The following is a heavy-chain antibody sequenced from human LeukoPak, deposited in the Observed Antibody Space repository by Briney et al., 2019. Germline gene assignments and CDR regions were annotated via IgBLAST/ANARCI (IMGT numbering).Heavy chain of an antibody. J-gene: IGHJ5*02. CDR1: GGSFVNYY. D-gene: IGHD3-10*01. Sequence: SETLSLTCAVYGGSFVNYYWGWVRQPPGKGLEWIGEVLHGGTTKYNPSLMSRVTISLDASKNQFTLRMTSVTAADTAVYYCARDPSHYYGSVPSWGQGTLVTVSS. V-gene: IGHV4-34*12. CDR3: ARDPSHYYGSVPS. CDR2: VLHGGTT.